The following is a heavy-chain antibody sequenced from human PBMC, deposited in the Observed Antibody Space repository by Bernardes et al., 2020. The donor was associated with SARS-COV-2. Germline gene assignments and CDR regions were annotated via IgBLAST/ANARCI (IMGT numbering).Heavy chain of an antibody. J-gene: IGHJ6*02. D-gene: IGHD1-1*01. CDR3: AKAPGTLYYYGMDV. CDR1: GFTFSTYA. V-gene: IGHV3-23*01. Sequence: GGSLRLSCAASGFTFSTYAMNWVRQAPGKGLEWASSISGSGGSTYYADSVKGRFTISRDNSKNTLYLQMNSLRAEDTAVYYCAKAPGTLYYYGMDVWGQGTTVTVSS. CDR2: ISGSGGST.